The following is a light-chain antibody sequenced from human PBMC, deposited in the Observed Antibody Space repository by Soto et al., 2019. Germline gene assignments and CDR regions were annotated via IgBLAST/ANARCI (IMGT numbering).Light chain of an antibody. J-gene: IGKJ5*01. CDR3: QQANSCPPIT. Sequence: IQMTQSPSSVSASVGDRVTITCRASQGISSWVVWYQQKPGKAPKLLIYAASSLQSGVPSRFSGSGSGTDFTLTISSLKPEDCATYYCQQANSCPPITFGQGTRLEIK. CDR1: QGISSW. V-gene: IGKV1D-12*01. CDR2: AAS.